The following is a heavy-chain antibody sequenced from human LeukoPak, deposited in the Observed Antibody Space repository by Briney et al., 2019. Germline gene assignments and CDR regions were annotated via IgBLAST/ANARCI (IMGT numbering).Heavy chain of an antibody. Sequence: SETLSLTCTVSGGSISSYYWSWIRQPPGKGLEWIGEINHSGSTNYNPSLESRVTISVDTSKNQFSLKLSSVTAADTAVYYCARLSGWFGERDDYWGQGTLVTVSS. J-gene: IGHJ4*02. V-gene: IGHV4-34*01. D-gene: IGHD3-10*01. CDR3: ARLSGWFGERDDY. CDR1: GGSISSYY. CDR2: INHSGST.